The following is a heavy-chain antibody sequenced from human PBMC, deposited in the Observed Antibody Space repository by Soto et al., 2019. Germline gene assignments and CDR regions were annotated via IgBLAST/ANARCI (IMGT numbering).Heavy chain of an antibody. CDR2: ISAYNGNT. D-gene: IGHD6-13*01. CDR3: ARTPSRLIIAAAGTDDY. Sequence: GASVKVSCKASGYTFTSYGISWVRQAPGQGLEWMGWISAYNGNTNYAQKLQGRVTMTTDTSTSTAYMELRSLRSDDTAVYYCARTPSRLIIAAAGTDDYWGQGTLVTVSS. J-gene: IGHJ4*02. CDR1: GYTFTSYG. V-gene: IGHV1-18*01.